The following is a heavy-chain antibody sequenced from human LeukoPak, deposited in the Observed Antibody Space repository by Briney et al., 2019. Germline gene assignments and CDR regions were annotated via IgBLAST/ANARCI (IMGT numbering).Heavy chain of an antibody. V-gene: IGHV3-30*18. CDR3: ADEAWFGEWNYFDY. J-gene: IGHJ4*02. Sequence: PGRSLRLSCAASGFTFSSYGMHWVRQAPGKGLEWVAVISYDGSNKYYADSVKGRFTISRDNSKNTLYLQMNSLRAEDTAVYYCADEAWFGEWNYFDYWGQGTLVTVSS. D-gene: IGHD3-10*01. CDR1: GFTFSSYG. CDR2: ISYDGSNK.